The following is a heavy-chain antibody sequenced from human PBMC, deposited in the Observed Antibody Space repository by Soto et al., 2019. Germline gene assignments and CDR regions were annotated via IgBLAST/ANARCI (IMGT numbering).Heavy chain of an antibody. CDR1: GYTFSSIG. V-gene: IGHV1-18*01. J-gene: IGHJ4*02. Sequence: GASVKVSCKTSGYTFSSIGISWVRQAPGQGLEWMGWISPYKGNAYYAQRLQGRVTMTTDTSTSTAYMELRSLRSDDTAVYFCARDLDGSGSYYTNYWGQGTLVTVSS. CDR2: ISPYKGNA. CDR3: ARDLDGSGSYYTNY. D-gene: IGHD3-10*01.